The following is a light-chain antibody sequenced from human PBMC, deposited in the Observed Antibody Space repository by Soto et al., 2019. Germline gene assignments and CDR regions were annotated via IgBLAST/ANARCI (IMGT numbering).Light chain of an antibody. CDR3: QQYGSPLT. V-gene: IGKV3-20*01. Sequence: EIVLTQSPGTLSLSPGEGATLSCRASQSVSSSYLAWYQQKPGQAPRLLIYGASSRATGIPDRFSGSGSGTDFTLTISRLEPEDFAVYYCQQYGSPLTFGGGTKVDIK. CDR1: QSVSSSY. CDR2: GAS. J-gene: IGKJ4*01.